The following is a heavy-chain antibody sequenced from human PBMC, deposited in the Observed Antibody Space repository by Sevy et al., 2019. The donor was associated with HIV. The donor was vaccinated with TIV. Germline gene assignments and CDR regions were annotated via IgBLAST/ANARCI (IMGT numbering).Heavy chain of an antibody. CDR2: IKSRADCGTT. CDR1: GFTFSKAW. D-gene: IGHD3-3*01. Sequence: GGSLRLSCAASGFTFSKAWMTWVRQAPGKGLEWVGRIKSRADCGTTDDAAPVKGRFSISRDDSKNTLYLQMNSLKIEDTAVYYCTTKGDFWSGYQFFEYWGQGTLVTVSS. V-gene: IGHV3-15*01. CDR3: TTKGDFWSGYQFFEY. J-gene: IGHJ4*02.